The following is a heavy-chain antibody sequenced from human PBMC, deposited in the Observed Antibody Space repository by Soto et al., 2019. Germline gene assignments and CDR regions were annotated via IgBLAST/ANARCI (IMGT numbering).Heavy chain of an antibody. CDR1: GFTFSGYS. V-gene: IGHV3-48*02. D-gene: IGHD3-9*01. CDR3: AREDILGVRSFDY. CDR2: ISSGSKTR. J-gene: IGHJ4*01. Sequence: GGSLRLSCAASGFTFSGYSVNWVRQAPGKGLEWVSYISSGSKTRYYAESVKGRFTVSRDNARNSQYLQMNSLRDEDTAVYYCAREDILGVRSFDYWGHGTLVTFSS.